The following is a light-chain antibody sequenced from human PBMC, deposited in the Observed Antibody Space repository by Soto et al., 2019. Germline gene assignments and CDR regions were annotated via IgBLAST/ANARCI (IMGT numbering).Light chain of an antibody. V-gene: IGKV3-11*01. J-gene: IGKJ4*01. CDR2: DAS. CDR3: QQRSNWPLT. Sequence: IFLTQSPANLSLSPGERAPLSCRASQSVSSYLAWYQQKPGQAPRLLIYDASNRATGIPARFSGSGSGTDFTLTISSLEPEDFAVYYCQQRSNWPLTFGGGTNVDIK. CDR1: QSVSSY.